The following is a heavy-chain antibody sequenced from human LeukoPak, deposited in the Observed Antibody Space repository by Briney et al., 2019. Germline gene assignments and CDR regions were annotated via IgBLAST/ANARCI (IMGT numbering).Heavy chain of an antibody. Sequence: PSETLSLTCTVSAPSISSGGYYCSWIRQHPWKGLEWIGHIYDSGSTYYNPSLKSRITISVDTSKHQFSLKLSSVTAADTAVYYCARASGSSWYWGQGTLVTVSS. V-gene: IGHV4-31*03. J-gene: IGHJ4*02. CDR1: APSISSGGYY. CDR2: IYDSGST. CDR3: ARASGSSWY. D-gene: IGHD6-13*01.